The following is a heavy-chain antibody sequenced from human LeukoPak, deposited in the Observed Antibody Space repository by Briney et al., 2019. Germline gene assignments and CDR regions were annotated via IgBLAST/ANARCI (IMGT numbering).Heavy chain of an antibody. CDR1: GFTVSSNY. D-gene: IGHD3-10*01. V-gene: IGHV4-59*02. J-gene: IGHJ6*03. CDR3: ARGIWFGEGYYFSMDV. Sequence: GSLRLSCAASGFTVSSNYMSWVRQAPGKALEWIGYIFYTGSTNYNPSLKSRVTISVDTSKNQFSLKLSSVTAADTAVYSCARGIWFGEGYYFSMDVWGKGTTVTISS. CDR2: IFYTGST.